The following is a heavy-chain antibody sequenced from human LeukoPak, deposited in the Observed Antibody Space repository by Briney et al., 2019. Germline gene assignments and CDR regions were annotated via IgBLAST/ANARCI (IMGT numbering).Heavy chain of an antibody. J-gene: IGHJ4*02. CDR2: ISYDGSNK. CDR1: GFTFSSYA. CDR3: AIGPNWGTHS. Sequence: GGSLRLSCAASGFTFSSYAMHWVRQAPGKGLEWVAVISYDGSNKYYADSVKGRFTISRDNSKNTLYLQMNSLRAEDTAVYYCAIGPNWGTHSWGQGVLVTVSS. V-gene: IGHV3-30-3*01. D-gene: IGHD7-27*01.